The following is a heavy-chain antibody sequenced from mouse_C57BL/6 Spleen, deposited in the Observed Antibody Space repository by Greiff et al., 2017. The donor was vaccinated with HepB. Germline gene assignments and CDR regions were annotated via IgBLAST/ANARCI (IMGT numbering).Heavy chain of an antibody. CDR1: GFTFSDYG. D-gene: IGHD1-1*01. Sequence: EVHLVESGGGLVKPGGSLKLSCAASGFTFSDYGMHWVRQAPEKGLEWVAYISSGSSTIYYADTVKGRFTISRDNAKNTLFLQMTSLRSEDTAMYYCARKALYYYGSSFDYWGQGTTLTVSS. J-gene: IGHJ2*01. CDR3: ARKALYYYGSSFDY. CDR2: ISSGSSTI. V-gene: IGHV5-17*01.